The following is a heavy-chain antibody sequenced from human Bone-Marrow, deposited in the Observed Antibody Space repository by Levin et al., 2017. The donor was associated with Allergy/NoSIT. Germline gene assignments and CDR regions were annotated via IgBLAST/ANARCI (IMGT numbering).Heavy chain of an antibody. J-gene: IGHJ4*02. CDR3: ASGYYYDSSGYYPAFDY. CDR1: GFTFSSYA. Sequence: ASVKVSCAASGFTFSSYAMSWVRQAPGKGLEWVSAISASGGSTYYADSLKGRFTISRDNSKNTLSLQMNSLRAEDTAVYYCASGYYYDSSGYYPAFDYWGQGTLVTVSS. CDR2: ISASGGST. V-gene: IGHV3-23*01. D-gene: IGHD3-22*01.